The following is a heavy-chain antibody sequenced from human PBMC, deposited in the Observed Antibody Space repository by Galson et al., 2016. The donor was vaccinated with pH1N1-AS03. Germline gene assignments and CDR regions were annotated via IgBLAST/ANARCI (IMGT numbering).Heavy chain of an antibody. CDR1: GGSISSFY. Sequence: SETLSLTCTVSGGSISSFYWTWIRQPPGKGLEWIGYIYITGSTNYNPSLRSRVTISLDTSKNQFSLNLSSVTAADTAVYYCAREGGSYLSHWGQGTLVTVSS. CDR2: IYITGST. D-gene: IGHD3-10*01. V-gene: IGHV4-59*01. J-gene: IGHJ4*02. CDR3: AREGGSYLSH.